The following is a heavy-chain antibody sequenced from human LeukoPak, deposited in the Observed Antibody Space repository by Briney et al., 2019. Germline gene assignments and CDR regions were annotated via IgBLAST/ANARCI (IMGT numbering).Heavy chain of an antibody. CDR2: ISSSGSTI. CDR1: GFTFSSYG. CDR3: ARDRRWDTADY. V-gene: IGHV3-48*04. D-gene: IGHD5-18*01. Sequence: GGSLRLSCAASGFTFSSYGMTWVRQAPGKGLEWVSYISSSGSTIYYADSVKGRFTISRDNAKNSLYLQMNSLRAEDTAVYYCARDRRWDTADYWGQGTLVTVSS. J-gene: IGHJ4*02.